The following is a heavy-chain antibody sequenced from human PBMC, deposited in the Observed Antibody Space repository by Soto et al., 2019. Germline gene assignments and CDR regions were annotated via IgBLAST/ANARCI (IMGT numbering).Heavy chain of an antibody. D-gene: IGHD2-2*01. V-gene: IGHV4-28*01. CDR3: ARKGRKPAAILN. CDR1: GFTIGTNNW. Sequence: SEPLSLTCAVSGFTIGTNNWWGWVRQPPKKRLEWIWNIYYSETTQFNPSLKSRVTMSIDGAVNQISLRLSSVTAADTAVYYCARKGRKPAAILNWGQGTLVTVSS. CDR2: IYYSETT. J-gene: IGHJ4*02.